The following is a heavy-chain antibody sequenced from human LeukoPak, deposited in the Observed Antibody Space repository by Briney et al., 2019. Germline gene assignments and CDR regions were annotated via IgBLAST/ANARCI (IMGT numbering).Heavy chain of an antibody. J-gene: IGHJ4*02. CDR2: MSYDGSKE. Sequence: GGSLRLSCAASGFTFSSYGMHWVRQAPGKGLEWVAVMSYDGSKEYYADSVKGRFTISRDDAKNMMFLQMNSLRADDTAVYYCVRDFRSADYWGQGILVTVSS. CDR1: GFTFSSYG. CDR3: VRDFRSADY. V-gene: IGHV3-30*03.